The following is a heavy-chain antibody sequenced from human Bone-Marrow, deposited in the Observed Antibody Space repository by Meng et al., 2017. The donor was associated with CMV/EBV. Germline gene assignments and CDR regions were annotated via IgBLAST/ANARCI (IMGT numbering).Heavy chain of an antibody. J-gene: IGHJ4*01. CDR2: ISDSGSRM. D-gene: IGHD6-6*01. Sequence: GESLKISCTTSGFNFSDYYMTWIRQAPGKGLEWVSYISDSGSRMYYADSVRGRFTISRDNSNNSLFLQMDNLRVDDTAVYYCARRKRVFDYWGRGTLVTVSS. CDR3: ARRKRVFDY. V-gene: IGHV3-11*04. CDR1: GFNFSDYY.